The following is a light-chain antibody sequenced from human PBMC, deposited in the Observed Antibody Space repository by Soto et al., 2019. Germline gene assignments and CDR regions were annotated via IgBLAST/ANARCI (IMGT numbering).Light chain of an antibody. CDR2: GAS. CDR3: QQYNSWPLT. V-gene: IGKV3-15*01. J-gene: IGKJ4*01. CDR1: QYIRSS. Sequence: EIVLTQSPGTLSLSPGDTATLSCRASQYIRSSLAWYQQKPGQAPRLLIYGASTRATGVPARFSGGGSGTEFTLTISSLQSDHFAVYYCQQYNSWPLTFGGGTKVDIK.